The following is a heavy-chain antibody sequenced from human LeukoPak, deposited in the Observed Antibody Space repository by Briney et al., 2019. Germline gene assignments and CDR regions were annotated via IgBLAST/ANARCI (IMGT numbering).Heavy chain of an antibody. D-gene: IGHD3-22*01. CDR3: ARSYGDYYDSSGYYSA. CDR1: GGSISSHY. Sequence: SETLSLTCTVSGGSISSHYWSWIRQPPGKGLEWIGYIYYSGSTNYNPSLKSRVTISVDTPKNQFSLKLSSVTAADTAVYYCARSYGDYYDSSGYYSAWGQGTLVTVSS. CDR2: IYYSGST. V-gene: IGHV4-59*11. J-gene: IGHJ5*02.